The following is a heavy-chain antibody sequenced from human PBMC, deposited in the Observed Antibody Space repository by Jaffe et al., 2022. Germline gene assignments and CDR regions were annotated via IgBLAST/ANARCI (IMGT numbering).Heavy chain of an antibody. CDR2: ISGSGGST. J-gene: IGHJ4*02. V-gene: IGHV3-23*01. CDR1: GFTFSSYA. Sequence: EVQLLESGGGLVQPGGSLRLSCAASGFTFSSYAMSWVRQAPGKGLEWVSAISGSGGSTYYADSVKGRFTISRDNSKNTLYLQMNSLRAEDTAVYYCVRVIVVVVAATRDSYYFDYWGQGTLVTVSS. CDR3: VRVIVVVVAATRDSYYFDY. D-gene: IGHD2-15*01.